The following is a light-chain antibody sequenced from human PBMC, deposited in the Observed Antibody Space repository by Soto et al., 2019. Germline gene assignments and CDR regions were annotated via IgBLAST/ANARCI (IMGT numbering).Light chain of an antibody. V-gene: IGKV1-39*01. CDR3: QQSYTTPLT. CDR2: AAS. CDR1: QSISSY. J-gene: IGKJ4*01. Sequence: DIQMTQSPYSLSASVGDRVTTTCRASQSISSYLNWYQQKPGKAPELLIYAASSLQSGVPSRFSGSGSGTDFTLTISSLQPEDFATYYCQQSYTTPLTFGGGTKVEIK.